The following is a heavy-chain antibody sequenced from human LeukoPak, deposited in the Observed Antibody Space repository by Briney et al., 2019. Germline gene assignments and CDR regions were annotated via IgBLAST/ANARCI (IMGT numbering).Heavy chain of an antibody. J-gene: IGHJ4*02. V-gene: IGHV1-69*01. CDR3: ASAEYYYDSSGSLAFDY. CDR2: IIPIFGTA. CDR1: GGTFSSYA. D-gene: IGHD3-22*01. Sequence: SVKVSCKASGGTFSSYAISWVRQAPGQGLEWMGGIIPIFGTANYAQKFQGRVTITADESTSTAYMELSSLRSEDTAVYYRASAEYYYDSSGSLAFDYWGQGTLVTVSS.